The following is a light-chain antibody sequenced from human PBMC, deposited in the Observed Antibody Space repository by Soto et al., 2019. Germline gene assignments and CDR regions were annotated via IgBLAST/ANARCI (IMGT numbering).Light chain of an antibody. Sequence: QSALTQPASVSGSPGQSNTISCTGTSSDVGGYNYVSWYQQHPGKAPKLMIYDVSNRPSGVSNRFSGSKSGNTASLTISGLQAEDEADYYCSPYTSSSTHVVFGGGTKVTVL. CDR3: SPYTSSSTHVV. CDR2: DVS. V-gene: IGLV2-14*01. J-gene: IGLJ2*01. CDR1: SSDVGGYNY.